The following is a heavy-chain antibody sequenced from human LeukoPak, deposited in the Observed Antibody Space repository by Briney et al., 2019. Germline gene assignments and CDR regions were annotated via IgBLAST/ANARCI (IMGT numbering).Heavy chain of an antibody. CDR3: ARADFIDAGPNLIGP. Sequence: GASVRVSCKTSGYSFTDYYIHWVRQAPGQGLEWMGWINTKSGRTSSARKFQGRVTMTRDPSITTVYMDMAWLTSDDTAIYFCARADFIDAGPNLIGPWGQGTLVTVSS. D-gene: IGHD3-3*01. CDR1: GYSFTDYY. J-gene: IGHJ5*02. V-gene: IGHV1-2*02. CDR2: INTKSGRT.